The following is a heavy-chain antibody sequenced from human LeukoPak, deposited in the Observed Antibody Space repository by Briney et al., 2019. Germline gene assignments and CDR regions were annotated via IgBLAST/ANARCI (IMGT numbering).Heavy chain of an antibody. Sequence: ASVKVSCKASGYTFTGYYMHWVRQARGQGLEWMGWINPNSGGTNYAQKFQGRVTMTRDTSISTAYMELSRLRSDDTAVYYCARGRLYYDSSGYYLTNSIDYWGQGTLVTVSS. J-gene: IGHJ4*02. CDR3: ARGRLYYDSSGYYLTNSIDY. CDR2: INPNSGGT. D-gene: IGHD3-22*01. V-gene: IGHV1-2*02. CDR1: GYTFTGYY.